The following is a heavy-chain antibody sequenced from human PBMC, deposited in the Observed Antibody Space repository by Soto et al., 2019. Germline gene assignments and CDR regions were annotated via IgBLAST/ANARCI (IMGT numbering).Heavy chain of an antibody. V-gene: IGHV3-48*02. CDR2: ISSTSSSM. CDR1: GFSFSSNS. J-gene: IGHJ4*02. CDR3: ASGKGINSFVSDH. D-gene: IGHD3-16*01. Sequence: EVQLVESGGGLVQPGGSLRLSCAASGFSFSSNSMNWVRQVPGKGLEWVAYISSTSSSMYYADSVKGRFTISRDNAKNSLYLQMNSLRDEDTAVYYCASGKGINSFVSDHWGQGTLVTVSS.